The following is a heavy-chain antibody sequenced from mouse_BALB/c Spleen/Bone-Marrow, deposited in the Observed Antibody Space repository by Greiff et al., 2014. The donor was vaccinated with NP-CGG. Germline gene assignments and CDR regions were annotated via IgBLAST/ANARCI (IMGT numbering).Heavy chain of an antibody. V-gene: IGHV1-5*01. CDR2: IYPGNSDT. CDR3: THGYDYYAMDY. CDR1: GYTFTSYW. J-gene: IGHJ4*01. D-gene: IGHD2-2*01. Sequence: EVQLQQSGTALARPGASVKMSCKASGYTFTSYWMHWVKQRPGQGLEWIGAIYPGNSDTSYNQKFKGKAKLTAVTSTSTAYMELSSLTNEDSAVYYCTHGYDYYAMDYWGQGTSVTVSS.